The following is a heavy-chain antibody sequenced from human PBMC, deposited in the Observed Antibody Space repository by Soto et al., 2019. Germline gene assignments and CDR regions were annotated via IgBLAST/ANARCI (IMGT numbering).Heavy chain of an antibody. CDR1: GGTFSSYA. D-gene: IGHD3-22*01. CDR2: IIPIFGTA. Sequence: QVQLVQSGAEVKKPGSSVKVSCKASGGTFSSYAISWVRQAPGQGLEWMGGIIPIFGTANYAQKFQGRVTITADESTSTAYMELSSLRSEDTAVYYCAGGEDYYDSSGYYYFDYWGQGTLVTVSS. J-gene: IGHJ4*02. CDR3: AGGEDYYDSSGYYYFDY. V-gene: IGHV1-69*01.